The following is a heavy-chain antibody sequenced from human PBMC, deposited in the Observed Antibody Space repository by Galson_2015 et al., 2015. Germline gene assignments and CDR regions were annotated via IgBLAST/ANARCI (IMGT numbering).Heavy chain of an antibody. Sequence: SLRLSCAASGFTFSSYAMSWVRQAPGKGLEWVSDISGSGSSIYYADSVKGRFTISRDNSKNTLYLQMNSLRAEDTAVYYCATLAEDYDYVDYWGQGTLVTVSS. CDR2: ISGSGSSI. V-gene: IGHV3-23*01. J-gene: IGHJ4*02. CDR3: ATLAEDYDYVDY. D-gene: IGHD3-22*01. CDR1: GFTFSSYA.